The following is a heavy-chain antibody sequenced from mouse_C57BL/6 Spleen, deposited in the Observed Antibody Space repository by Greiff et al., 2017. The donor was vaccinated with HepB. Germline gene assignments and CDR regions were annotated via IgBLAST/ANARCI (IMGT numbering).Heavy chain of an antibody. D-gene: IGHD2-13*01. CDR1: GYTFTDYE. CDR2: IDPETGGT. Sequence: VQLQQSGAELVRPGASVTLSCKASGYTFTDYEMHWVKQTPVHGLEWIGAIDPETGGTAYNQKFKGKAILTADKSSSTAYMELRSLTSEDSAVYYCTRMTPFAYWGQRTLVTVSA. J-gene: IGHJ3*01. V-gene: IGHV1-15*01. CDR3: TRMTPFAY.